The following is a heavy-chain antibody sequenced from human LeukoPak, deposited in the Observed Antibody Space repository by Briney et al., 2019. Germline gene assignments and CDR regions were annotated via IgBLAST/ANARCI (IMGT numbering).Heavy chain of an antibody. D-gene: IGHD5-12*01. J-gene: IGHJ6*02. CDR2: IYYSGST. CDR1: GGSISSYY. CDR3: ARARGYSGYDYGMDV. Sequence: PSVTLSLTCTVSGGSISSYYWSWIRQPPGKGLEWIGYIYYSGSTNYNPSLKSRVTISVDTSKNQFSLKLSSVTAADTAVYYCARARGYSGYDYGMDVWGQGTTVTVSS. V-gene: IGHV4-59*01.